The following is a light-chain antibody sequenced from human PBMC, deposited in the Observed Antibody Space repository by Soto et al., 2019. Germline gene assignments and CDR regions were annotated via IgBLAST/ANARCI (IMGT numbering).Light chain of an antibody. Sequence: VLTQSPATLSLSPGERATLSCRASQSVNIYLAWYQQKPGQAPRLLIYDASNRATGIPARFSGSGSGTDFTLTISSLEPEDIAAYYCQQRSNWRVTFGGGTKVDIK. CDR1: QSVNIY. CDR3: QQRSNWRVT. V-gene: IGKV3-11*01. CDR2: DAS. J-gene: IGKJ4*01.